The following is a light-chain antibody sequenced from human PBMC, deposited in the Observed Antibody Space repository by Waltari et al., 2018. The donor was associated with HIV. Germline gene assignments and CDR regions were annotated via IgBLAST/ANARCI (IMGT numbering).Light chain of an antibody. J-gene: IGLJ1*01. CDR3: CSYATSSTSLYV. Sequence: QSALPQPASVSGSPGQSITLSCIGTSSAVGNYNLVSWYQQHPGKAPKLMIYEVSKRPSGFSNRFSGSKSGNTASLTISGLQADDEADYYCCSYATSSTSLYVFGTGTKVTVL. CDR1: SSAVGNYNL. CDR2: EVS. V-gene: IGLV2-23*02.